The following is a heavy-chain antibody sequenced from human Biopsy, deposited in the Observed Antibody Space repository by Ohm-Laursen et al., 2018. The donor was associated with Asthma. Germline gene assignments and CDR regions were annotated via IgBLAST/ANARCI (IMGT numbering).Heavy chain of an antibody. V-gene: IGHV3-23*01. CDR3: AKDFRGIAVAGDRGFDY. CDR2: ITGRGGTT. Sequence: SLRLSCAASGFTFSSSAMSWARQAPGKGLERVSAITGRGGTTYYADSVRGRFTISRDNSKSTLFLQMDSLSAEDTAVYYCAKDFRGIAVAGDRGFDYWGQGTLVIVSS. J-gene: IGHJ4*02. CDR1: GFTFSSSA. D-gene: IGHD6-19*01.